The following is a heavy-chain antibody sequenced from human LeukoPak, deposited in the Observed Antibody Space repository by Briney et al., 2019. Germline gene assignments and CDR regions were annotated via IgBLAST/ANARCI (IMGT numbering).Heavy chain of an antibody. V-gene: IGHV3-48*04. D-gene: IGHD3-22*01. Sequence: GGSLRLSCAASGFTFSSYSMNWVRQAPGKGLEWVSYISSSSSTIYYADSVKGRFTISRDNAKNSLYLQMNSLRAEDTAVYYCARGPHVEDYDSSGSHWGQGTLVTVSS. CDR3: ARGPHVEDYDSSGSH. CDR2: ISSSSSTI. J-gene: IGHJ4*02. CDR1: GFTFSSYS.